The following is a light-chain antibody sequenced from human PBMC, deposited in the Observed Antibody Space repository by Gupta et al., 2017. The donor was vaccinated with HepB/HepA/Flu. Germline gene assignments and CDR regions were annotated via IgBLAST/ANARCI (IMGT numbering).Light chain of an antibody. CDR1: QRVPSY. CDR3: QHRNIGPPMFS. V-gene: IGKV3-11*01. J-gene: IGKJ2*03. CDR2: DAS. Sequence: EIVLTQSPATLSLSPGERAKFSCRASQRVPSYIAWYQQKPGQAPRLLIYDASNRATGIQARFSGSGSGTDFTLTISSLEPEDFAVYYCQHRNIGPPMFSFGQGTKMEIK.